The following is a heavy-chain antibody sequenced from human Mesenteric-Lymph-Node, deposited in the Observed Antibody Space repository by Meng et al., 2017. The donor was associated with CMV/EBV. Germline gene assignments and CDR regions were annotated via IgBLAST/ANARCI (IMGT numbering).Heavy chain of an antibody. Sequence: PGFTFGGYAMRWGRQAQGKGLEWVSAISGSGGSTYYADSVKGRFTISRDNSKNTLYLQMNSLRAEDTAVYYCAKLLQQLMYDAFDIWGQGTMVTVSS. CDR1: GFTFGGYA. D-gene: IGHD6-13*01. CDR2: ISGSGGST. V-gene: IGHV3-23*01. CDR3: AKLLQQLMYDAFDI. J-gene: IGHJ3*02.